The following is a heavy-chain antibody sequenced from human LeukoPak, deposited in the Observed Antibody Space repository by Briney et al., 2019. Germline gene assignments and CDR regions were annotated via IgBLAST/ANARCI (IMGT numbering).Heavy chain of an antibody. CDR1: GFTFSGYG. Sequence: PGRSLRLSCAASGFTFSGYGMHWVRQAPGKGLEWVAVIRYDGSNKYYADSVKGRFTISRDNSKNTLYLQMNSLSAEDTAVYYCARDLGAGWELPDYWGQGTLVTVSS. CDR2: IRYDGSNK. D-gene: IGHD1-26*01. CDR3: ARDLGAGWELPDY. V-gene: IGHV3-30*03. J-gene: IGHJ4*02.